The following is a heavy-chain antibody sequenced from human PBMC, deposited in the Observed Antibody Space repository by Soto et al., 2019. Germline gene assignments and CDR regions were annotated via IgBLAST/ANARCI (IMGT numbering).Heavy chain of an antibody. V-gene: IGHV4-39*01. CDR3: GRPWGIGVAPPGP. CDR2: VYYSGKT. Sequence: QLQESGPRLLKPSETLSLTCTVSGGSINSSTYYWGWIRQSPGKGLEGIGNVYYSGKTYYSPSLKSRVSISIDTSRNQFSLRLRSVTAADPAISYCGRPWGIGVAPPGPWGQGVLVTVSS. CDR1: GGSINSSTYY. J-gene: IGHJ5*02. D-gene: IGHD6-19*01.